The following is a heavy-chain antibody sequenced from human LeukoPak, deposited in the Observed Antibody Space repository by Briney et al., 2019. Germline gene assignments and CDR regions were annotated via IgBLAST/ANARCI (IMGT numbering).Heavy chain of an antibody. CDR1: GFTFSSYG. D-gene: IGHD6-19*01. V-gene: IGHV3-33*01. J-gene: IGHJ4*02. CDR2: IWYDGSNK. CDR3: AREAPNSSGWYDY. Sequence: QPGRSLRLSCAASGFTFSSYGMHWVRQAPGKGLEWVAVIWYDGSNKYYADSVEGRFTISRDNSKNTLYLQMNSLRAEDTAVYYCAREAPNSSGWYDYWGQGTLVTVSS.